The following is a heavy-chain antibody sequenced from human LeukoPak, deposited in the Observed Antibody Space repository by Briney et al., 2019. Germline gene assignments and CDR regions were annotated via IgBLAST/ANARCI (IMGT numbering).Heavy chain of an antibody. D-gene: IGHD3-16*01. CDR1: GGSFSTYY. CDR2: IYYSGST. V-gene: IGHV4-59*01. Sequence: SETLSLTCTVSGGSFSTYYWSWIRQPPGKGLEWIGYIYYSGSTNYNPSLKSRVTISVDTPKNQFSLKLNSVTAADTAVYYCARVITVRGVIFDYWGQGTLVTVSS. CDR3: ARVITVRGVIFDY. J-gene: IGHJ4*02.